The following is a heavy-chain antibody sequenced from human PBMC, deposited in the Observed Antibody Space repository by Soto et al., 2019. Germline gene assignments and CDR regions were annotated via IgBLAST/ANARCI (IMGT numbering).Heavy chain of an antibody. CDR1: GFTFSSYA. Sequence: GGSLRLSCAASGFTFSSYAMSWVRQAPGKGLEWVSAISGSGGSTYYADSVKGRFTISRDNSKNTLYLQMNSLRAEDTAVYYCANLAAAGMSYYYYGMDVWGQGTTVTVSS. D-gene: IGHD6-13*01. CDR3: ANLAAAGMSYYYYGMDV. V-gene: IGHV3-23*01. J-gene: IGHJ6*02. CDR2: ISGSGGST.